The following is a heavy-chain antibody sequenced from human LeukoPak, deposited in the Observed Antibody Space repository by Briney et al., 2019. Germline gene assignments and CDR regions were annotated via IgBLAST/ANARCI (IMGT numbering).Heavy chain of an antibody. J-gene: IGHJ4*02. D-gene: IGHD6-13*01. CDR3: AKEGRRYSSSWERNFDY. CDR1: GYTFTSYG. Sequence: ASVKVSCKASGYTFTSYGISWVRQAPGQGLEWMGWISAYNGNTHYAQNLQGRVTMTTDTSTSTAYMELKSLRSDDTAVYYCAKEGRRYSSSWERNFDYWGQGTLVTVSS. CDR2: ISAYNGNT. V-gene: IGHV1-18*01.